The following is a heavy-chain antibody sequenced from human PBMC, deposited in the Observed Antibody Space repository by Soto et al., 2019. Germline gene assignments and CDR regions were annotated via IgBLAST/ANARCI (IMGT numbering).Heavy chain of an antibody. J-gene: IGHJ6*02. CDR1: GYSFTSYW. CDR2: IYPGDSDT. V-gene: IGHV5-51*01. D-gene: IGHD4-17*01. CDR3: ARIFDYGDTPYYYYGMDV. Sequence: GESLKISCKGSGYSFTSYWIGWVRQMPGKGLEWMGIIYPGDSDTRSSPSFQGQVTISAAKSISTAYLQWSSLKASDTAMYYCARIFDYGDTPYYYYGMDVWGQGTTVTVSS.